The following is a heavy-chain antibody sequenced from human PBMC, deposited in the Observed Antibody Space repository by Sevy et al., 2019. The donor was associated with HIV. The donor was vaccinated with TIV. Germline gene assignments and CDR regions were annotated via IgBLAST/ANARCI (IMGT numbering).Heavy chain of an antibody. CDR2: TYYRSKWYN. CDR3: ARDLAVARNYYYYGMDV. V-gene: IGHV6-1*01. D-gene: IGHD6-19*01. J-gene: IGHJ6*02. Sequence: SQTLSLTCAISGDSVSSNSAAWNWIRQSPSRGLEWLGRTYYRSKWYNDYAVYVKSRITINPDTSKNQFSLQLNSVTPEDTAVYYCARDLAVARNYYYYGMDVWGQGTTVTVSS. CDR1: GDSVSSNSAA.